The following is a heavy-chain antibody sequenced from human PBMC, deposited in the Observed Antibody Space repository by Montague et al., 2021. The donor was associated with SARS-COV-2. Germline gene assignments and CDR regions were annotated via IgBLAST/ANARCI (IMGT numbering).Heavy chain of an antibody. CDR2: TCYRSEWYF. Sequence: CAISGDSVSSNNAAWNWIRQSPSRGLEWLGRTCYRSEWYFDYAISLRGRITINPDTSKNQFSLQLDSVTLDDTAVYYCARGVLGYSYGYDYWGQGTLVTVSS. D-gene: IGHD5-18*01. J-gene: IGHJ4*02. CDR1: GDSVSSNNAA. V-gene: IGHV6-1*01. CDR3: ARGVLGYSYGYDY.